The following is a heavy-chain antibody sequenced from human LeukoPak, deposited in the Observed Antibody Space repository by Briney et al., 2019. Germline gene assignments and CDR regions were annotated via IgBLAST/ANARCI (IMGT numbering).Heavy chain of an antibody. V-gene: IGHV5-51*01. Sequence: GESLKISCKGSGSSFTSYWIGWVRQMPGKGLEWMGIIYPGDSDTRYSPSFQGQVTISADKSISTAYLQWSSLKASDTAMYYCARALCSSTTCLFNWLDPWGQGTLVTVSS. CDR2: IYPGDSDT. J-gene: IGHJ5*02. CDR1: GSSFTSYW. D-gene: IGHD2-2*01. CDR3: ARALCSSTTCLFNWLDP.